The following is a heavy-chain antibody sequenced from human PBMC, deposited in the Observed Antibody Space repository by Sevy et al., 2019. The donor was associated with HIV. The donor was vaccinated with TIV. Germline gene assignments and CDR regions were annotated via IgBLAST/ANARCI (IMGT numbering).Heavy chain of an antibody. CDR3: ATHNSWKMEP. CDR1: GFSFSEYW. V-gene: IGHV3-7*01. CDR2: IKPDGTVT. D-gene: IGHD3-3*01. J-gene: IGHJ5*02. Sequence: GGSLRLSCAASGFSFSEYWMSWVRQAPGKGPEWVANIKPDGTVTNYLDSVKGRFTISRDNAKNSLYLHMNSLRAEDTAVYYCATHNSWKMEPWGQGTLVTVSS.